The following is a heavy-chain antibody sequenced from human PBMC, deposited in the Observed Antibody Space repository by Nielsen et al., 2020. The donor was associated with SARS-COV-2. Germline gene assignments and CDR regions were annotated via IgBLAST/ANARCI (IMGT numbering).Heavy chain of an antibody. D-gene: IGHD3-3*01. CDR3: ARRNDFWSGYAYYYGMDV. Sequence: GESLKISCKGSGYSFTSYWIGWVRQMPGKGLEWMGIIYPGDSDTRYSPSFQGQVTISADKSISTAYLQWSSLKASDTAMYYCARRNDFWSGYAYYYGMDVWGQGTTVTVSS. CDR2: IYPGDSDT. V-gene: IGHV5-51*01. J-gene: IGHJ6*02. CDR1: GYSFTSYW.